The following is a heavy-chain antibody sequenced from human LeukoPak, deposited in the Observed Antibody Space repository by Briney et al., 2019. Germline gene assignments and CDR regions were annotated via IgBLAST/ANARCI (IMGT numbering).Heavy chain of an antibody. CDR1: GGSISSYY. V-gene: IGHV4-59*08. D-gene: IGHD6-19*01. CDR2: IYYSGST. CDR3: ARRIGQWLVRGDYFDY. Sequence: PSETLSLTCTVSGGSISSYYWSWIRQPPGKGLEWIGYIYYSGSTNYNPSLKSRVTISVDTSKNQFSLKLSSVTAADTAVYYCARRIGQWLVRGDYFDYWGQGTLVTVSS. J-gene: IGHJ4*02.